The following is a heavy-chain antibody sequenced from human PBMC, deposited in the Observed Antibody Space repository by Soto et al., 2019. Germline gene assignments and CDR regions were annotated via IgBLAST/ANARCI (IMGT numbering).Heavy chain of an antibody. CDR1: GFTFSSYW. Sequence: GGSLRLSCAASGFTFSSYWMSWVRQAPGKGLEWVANIKQDGSEKYYVDSVKGRFTISRDNAKNSLYLQMNSLRAEDTAVYYCAREYCSSTSCHSQLQYYYGMDVWGQGTTVTVSS. CDR3: AREYCSSTSCHSQLQYYYGMDV. V-gene: IGHV3-7*05. CDR2: IKQDGSEK. J-gene: IGHJ6*02. D-gene: IGHD2-2*02.